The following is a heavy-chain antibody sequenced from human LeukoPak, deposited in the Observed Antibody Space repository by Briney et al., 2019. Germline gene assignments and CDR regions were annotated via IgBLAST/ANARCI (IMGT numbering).Heavy chain of an antibody. D-gene: IGHD3-22*01. CDR2: MNHSGSA. CDR3: ARDRYYYDSSGRGYFDY. CDR1: GYSISSGYY. V-gene: IGHV4-38-2*02. J-gene: IGHJ4*02. Sequence: SETLSLTCTVSGYSISSGYYWTWIRQPPGKGLEWIGEMNHSGSANYNPSLKSRVTISVDTSKNQCSLRLSSVTAADTAVYYCARDRYYYDSSGRGYFDYWGQGTLVTVSS.